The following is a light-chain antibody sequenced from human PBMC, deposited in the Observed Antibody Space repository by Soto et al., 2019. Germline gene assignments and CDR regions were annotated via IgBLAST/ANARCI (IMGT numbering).Light chain of an antibody. Sequence: DIQMTQSPSTLSTSLGERTMITCRASRSISGWLAWYQQKPGKAPKLLIYRSSTLESGVPSRFSGSGSGTEFTLTISSLQPEDFATYYCQQLNKYPSTFGGGTKVDI. CDR3: QQLNKYPST. J-gene: IGKJ4*01. V-gene: IGKV1-5*03. CDR1: RSISGW. CDR2: RSS.